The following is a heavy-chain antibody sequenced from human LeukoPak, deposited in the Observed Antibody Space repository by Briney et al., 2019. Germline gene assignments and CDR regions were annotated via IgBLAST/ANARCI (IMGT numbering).Heavy chain of an antibody. CDR2: INGDGSNT. V-gene: IGHV3-74*01. Sequence: PGGSLRLSCAASGFTLNGYWMYWIRQAPGKGLEWVSRINGDGSNTNYADSVKGRFTISRDNTKNTLYLQMNSLRAEDTAVYYCAKELGYCSSTSCYGVLGYFDYWGQGTLVTVSS. J-gene: IGHJ4*02. D-gene: IGHD2-2*01. CDR1: GFTLNGYW. CDR3: AKELGYCSSTSCYGVLGYFDY.